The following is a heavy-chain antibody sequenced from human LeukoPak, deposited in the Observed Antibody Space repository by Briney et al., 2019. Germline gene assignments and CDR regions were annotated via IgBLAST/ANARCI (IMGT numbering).Heavy chain of an antibody. CDR1: GYTFTCYY. D-gene: IGHD1-26*01. Sequence: GASVKVSCKASGYTFTCYYMHWVRQAPGQGLEWMGWISAYNGNTNYAQKLQGRVTMTTDTSTSTAYMELRSLRSDDTAVYYCARGQTLVGATSFAGCDYWGQGTLVTVSS. V-gene: IGHV1-18*04. CDR2: ISAYNGNT. CDR3: ARGQTLVGATSFAGCDY. J-gene: IGHJ4*02.